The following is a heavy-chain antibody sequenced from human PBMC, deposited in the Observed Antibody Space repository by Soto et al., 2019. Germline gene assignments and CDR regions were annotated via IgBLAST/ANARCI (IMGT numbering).Heavy chain of an antibody. CDR2: INPSGGST. J-gene: IGHJ4*02. V-gene: IGHV1-46*01. Sequence: ASVKVSCKASGYTFTSYYMHWVRQAPGQGLEWMGIINPSGGSTSYAQKFQGRVTMTRDTSTSTVYMELSSLRSEDTAVYYCAREQYIAVAGTKIQNFDYWGQGTRGTVS. CDR1: GYTFTSYY. CDR3: AREQYIAVAGTKIQNFDY. D-gene: IGHD6-19*01.